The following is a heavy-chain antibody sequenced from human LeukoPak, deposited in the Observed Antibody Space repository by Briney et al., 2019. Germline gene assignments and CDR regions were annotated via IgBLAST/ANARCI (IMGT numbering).Heavy chain of an antibody. Sequence: PSETLSLTCTVSGGSISSGSYYWSWIRQPAGKGLEWIGRIYTSGSTNYNPSLKSRVTISVDTSKNQFSLKLSSVTAADTAVYYCARDNSISGYSSSWYRSDYFDYWGQGTLVTVSS. V-gene: IGHV4-61*02. CDR1: GGSISSGSYY. CDR2: IYTSGST. D-gene: IGHD6-13*01. CDR3: ARDNSISGYSSSWYRSDYFDY. J-gene: IGHJ4*02.